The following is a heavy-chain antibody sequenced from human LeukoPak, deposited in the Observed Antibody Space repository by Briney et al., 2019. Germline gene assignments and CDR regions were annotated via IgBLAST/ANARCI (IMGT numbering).Heavy chain of an antibody. D-gene: IGHD3-22*01. CDR3: ARNYYDSSGYYRYFDY. CDR2: IYHSGST. V-gene: IGHV4-30-2*01. Sequence: SETLSLTCAVSGGSISSGGYSWSWIRQPPGKGLEWIGYIYHSGSTYYNPSLKSRVTISVDRSKNQFSLKRSSVTAADTAVYYCARNYYDSSGYYRYFDYWGQGTLVTVSS. J-gene: IGHJ4*02. CDR1: GGSISSGGYS.